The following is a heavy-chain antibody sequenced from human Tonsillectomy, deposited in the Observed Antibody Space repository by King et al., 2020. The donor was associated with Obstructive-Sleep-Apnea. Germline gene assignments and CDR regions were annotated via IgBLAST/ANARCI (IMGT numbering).Heavy chain of an antibody. CDR3: TKPGGRDYNWNVPYYFDY. J-gene: IGHJ4*02. CDR2: ISWNSGYI. Sequence: VQLVESGGGLVQPGRSLRLSCAASGFTFDDYAMHWVRQAPGKGLEWVAGISWNSGYIGYADSVKGRFTISRDKAKNSLYLQMNSLRAEDTALDYCTKPGGRDYNWNVPYYFDYWGQGTLVTVSS. D-gene: IGHD1-20*01. CDR1: GFTFDDYA. V-gene: IGHV3-9*01.